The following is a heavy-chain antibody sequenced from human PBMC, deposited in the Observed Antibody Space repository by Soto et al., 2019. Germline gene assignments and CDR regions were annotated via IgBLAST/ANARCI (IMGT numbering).Heavy chain of an antibody. CDR2: ISAYNGNT. D-gene: IGHD3-16*02. J-gene: IGHJ5*02. Sequence: ASVKVSCKASGYTFTSYGISWVRQAPGQGLEWMGWISAYNGNTNYAQKLQGRVTMTTDTSTSTANMEQRSLRSDDTAVYYCARDLLITFGGVIVAPNWFDPWGQGTLVTVS. V-gene: IGHV1-18*01. CDR1: GYTFTSYG. CDR3: ARDLLITFGGVIVAPNWFDP.